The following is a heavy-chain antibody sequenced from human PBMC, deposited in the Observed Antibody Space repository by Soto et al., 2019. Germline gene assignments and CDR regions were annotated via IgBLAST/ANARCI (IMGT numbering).Heavy chain of an antibody. CDR2: ISYTGSA. D-gene: IGHD6-6*01. J-gene: IGHJ4*02. V-gene: IGHV4-59*01. CDR1: GGSIRGSY. Sequence: SETLSLTCSVSGGSIRGSYCSWIRQPPEKGLEWIASISYTGSATHNPSLKSRVSVSVDTTENQCSLKLRSMSPADTAVYYCARVGGLAARTFDYWGPGTLVTVSS. CDR3: ARVGGLAARTFDY.